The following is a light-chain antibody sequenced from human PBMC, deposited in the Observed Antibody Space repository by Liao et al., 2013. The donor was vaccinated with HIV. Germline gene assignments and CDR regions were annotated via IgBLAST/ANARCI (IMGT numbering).Light chain of an antibody. J-gene: IGLJ3*02. CDR1: NIGSKS. Sequence: SYVLTQPPSVSVAPGKTARITCGGNNIGSKSVHWYQQKPGQAPVLVIYYDTDRPSGIPERFSGSNSGNTATLTISGVEAGDEADYYCQVWDRSSDHWVFGGGTKLTVL. CDR3: QVWDRSSDHWV. V-gene: IGLV3-21*04. CDR2: YDT.